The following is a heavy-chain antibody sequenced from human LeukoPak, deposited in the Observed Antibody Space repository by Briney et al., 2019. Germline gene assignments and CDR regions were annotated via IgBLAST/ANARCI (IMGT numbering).Heavy chain of an antibody. D-gene: IGHD2-15*01. Sequence: SETLSLTCTVSGGSISSGGYYWSWIRQHPGKGLEWIGYIYYSGSTYYNPSLKSRVTISVDTSKNQFSLKLSSVTAADTAVYYCARSSCSGGSCYIPIKYYYYGMDVWGQGTTVTVSS. CDR2: IYYSGST. CDR1: GGSISSGGYY. V-gene: IGHV4-31*03. J-gene: IGHJ6*02. CDR3: ARSSCSGGSCYIPIKYYYYGMDV.